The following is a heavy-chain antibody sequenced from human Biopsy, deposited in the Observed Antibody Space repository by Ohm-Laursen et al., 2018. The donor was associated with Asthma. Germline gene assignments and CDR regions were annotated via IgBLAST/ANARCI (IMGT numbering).Heavy chain of an antibody. J-gene: IGHJ3*02. CDR2: IYFSGNT. CDR3: ARQKLVAAEGPFDM. V-gene: IGHV4-59*08. D-gene: IGHD1-26*01. CDR1: GGSITSFY. Sequence: TLSLTCTVSGGSITSFYWSWIRQPPGRGLEWIGYIYFSGNTNYNPSLKSRVTISIDTSKNHFSLQLRSVTAADTAVYYCARQKLVAAEGPFDMWGQGTMVIVSS.